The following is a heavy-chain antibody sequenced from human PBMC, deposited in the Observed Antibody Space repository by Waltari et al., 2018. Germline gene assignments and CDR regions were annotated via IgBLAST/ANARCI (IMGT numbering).Heavy chain of an antibody. Sequence: EVQLVESGGGLVQPGGSLRLSCAASGFTFSSYWMHWVRQAPGKGLVWVSRVNSDGGSTSYADSVKGRFTISRDNAKNTLYLQMNSLRAEDTAVYYCARVSGKERGYGMDVWGQGTTVTVSS. CDR3: ARVSGKERGYGMDV. CDR1: GFTFSSYW. D-gene: IGHD1-26*01. V-gene: IGHV3-74*01. CDR2: VNSDGGST. J-gene: IGHJ6*02.